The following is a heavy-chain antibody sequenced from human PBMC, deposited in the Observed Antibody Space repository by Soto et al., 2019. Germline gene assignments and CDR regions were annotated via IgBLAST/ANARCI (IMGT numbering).Heavy chain of an antibody. CDR2: IIPIFGTA. V-gene: IGHV1-69*01. D-gene: IGHD3-3*01. CDR3: ASRGGFTIFEHTLPDV. CDR1: GGTFSSYA. J-gene: IGHJ6*02. Sequence: QVQLVQSGAEVKKPGSSVKVSCKASGGTFSSYAISWVRQAPGQGLEWMGGIIPIFGTANYAQKFQGRVTITADESTSTAYMELSSLRSDDTAVYYCASRGGFTIFEHTLPDVWGQGTTVTVSS.